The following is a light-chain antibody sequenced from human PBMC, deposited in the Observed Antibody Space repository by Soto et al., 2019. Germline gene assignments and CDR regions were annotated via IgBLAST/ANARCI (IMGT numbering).Light chain of an antibody. Sequence: SALTKPASLSATSGHSITRSCTGTSIDGGGYDYVSWYQQHPGKAPKLMIYDVNNRPSGVSNRFSGSKSGNTASLTISGLQADDEADYYYSSYISSSTHLCVFRTGNEVIVL. CDR3: SSYISSSTHLCV. CDR2: DVN. J-gene: IGLJ1*01. CDR1: SIDGGGYDY. V-gene: IGLV2-14*01.